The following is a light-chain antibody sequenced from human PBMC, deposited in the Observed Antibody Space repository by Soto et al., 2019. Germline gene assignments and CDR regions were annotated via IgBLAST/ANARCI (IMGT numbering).Light chain of an antibody. CDR2: GAT. J-gene: IGKJ1*01. Sequence: EIVLTQSPATLSVSPGERVTLSCRASQSISFNLAWYQQKPGQAPRLLIHGATTRATGIPARFSGSGSGTEFTLTISSLQPDDFATYYCQQYNSYSPWTFGQGTKVDIK. CDR1: QSISFN. CDR3: QQYNSYSPWT. V-gene: IGKV3-15*01.